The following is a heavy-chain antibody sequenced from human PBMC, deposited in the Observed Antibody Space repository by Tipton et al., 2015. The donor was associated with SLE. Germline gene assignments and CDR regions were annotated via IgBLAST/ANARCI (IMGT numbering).Heavy chain of an antibody. D-gene: IGHD2-15*01. CDR1: GGSIRSSNW. J-gene: IGHJ5*02. CDR3: ARGPRSLGGSPRDDT. V-gene: IGHV4-4*02. Sequence: SLRLSCAVSGGSIRSSNWWSWVRQPPGKGLEWIGEINHSGSTNYNPSLKSRVTISVDTSKNQFSLHLTSVTAADTAVYYCARGPRSLGGSPRDDTWGQGTLVTVSS. CDR2: INHSGST.